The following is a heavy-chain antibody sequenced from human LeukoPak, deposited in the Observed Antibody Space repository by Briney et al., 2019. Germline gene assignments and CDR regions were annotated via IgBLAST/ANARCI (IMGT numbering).Heavy chain of an antibody. Sequence: GGSLRLSCAASGLTFSSYEMNWVRQAPGKGLEWVSSISSSSSYIYYADSVKGRFTISRDNAKNSLYLQMNSLRAEDTAVYYCARNGPPARRFLNWFDPWGQGTLVTVSS. J-gene: IGHJ5*02. CDR3: ARNGPPARRFLNWFDP. CDR2: ISSSSSYI. V-gene: IGHV3-21*01. D-gene: IGHD6-6*01. CDR1: GLTFSSYE.